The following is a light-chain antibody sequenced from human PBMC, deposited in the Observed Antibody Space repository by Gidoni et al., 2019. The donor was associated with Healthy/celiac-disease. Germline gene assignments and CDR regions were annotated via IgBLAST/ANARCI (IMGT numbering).Light chain of an antibody. CDR2: GAS. V-gene: IGKV3-20*01. CDR1: QRVSSRY. J-gene: IGKJ4*01. Sequence: ETVLTQSPGTLSLSPVERATLSCRASQRVSSRYLAWYQQKPGPAPRLLIYGASSRATGIPDRCSGSGSGTDFTLTISRLEPEDFAVYYCQKYGSSLTFXGXTRVEIK. CDR3: QKYGSSLT.